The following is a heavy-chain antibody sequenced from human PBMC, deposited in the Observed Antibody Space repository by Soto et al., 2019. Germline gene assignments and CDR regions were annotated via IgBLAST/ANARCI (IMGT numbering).Heavy chain of an antibody. CDR3: ARGGRARHLRPDY. CDR2: INHSGNT. V-gene: IGHV4-34*01. CDR1: GGSFSGYY. Sequence: QVQLQQWGAGLLKPSETLSLTCAVYGGSFSGYYWSWIRQPPGKGLEWLGEINHSGNTNYSPSLKSRVTITVDTSKNQFSLKLSSVPAADTAVYYWARGGRARHLRPDYWGQGTLVTVSS. D-gene: IGHD3-3*02. J-gene: IGHJ4*02.